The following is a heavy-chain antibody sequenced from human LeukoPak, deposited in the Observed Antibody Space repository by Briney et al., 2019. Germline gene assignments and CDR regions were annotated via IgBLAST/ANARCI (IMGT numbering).Heavy chain of an antibody. Sequence: PGGSLRLSCASSGFTFSDYYMDWVRQAPEKGLEWVGRSRNKPNSYTTEYAASVKGRFTISRDDSKNSVYLQMNSLKTEDTAVYYCSRSLRYSSGRSHTDYWGQGTLVTVSS. CDR2: SRNKPNSYTT. V-gene: IGHV3-72*01. CDR1: GFTFSDYY. CDR3: SRSLRYSSGRSHTDY. J-gene: IGHJ4*02. D-gene: IGHD6-19*01.